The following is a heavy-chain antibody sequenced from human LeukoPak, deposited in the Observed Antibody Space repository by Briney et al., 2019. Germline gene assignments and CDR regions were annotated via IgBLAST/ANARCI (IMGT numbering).Heavy chain of an antibody. Sequence: GGSLRLSCAASGFTFSSYGMHWVRQAPGKGLEWVAVIWYDGSNKYYADSVKGRFTISRDNSKNTLYLQMNSLRAEDTAVYYCAREIVGATLPDAFDIWGQGTMVTVSS. J-gene: IGHJ3*02. CDR1: GFTFSSYG. V-gene: IGHV3-33*01. D-gene: IGHD1-26*01. CDR3: AREIVGATLPDAFDI. CDR2: IWYDGSNK.